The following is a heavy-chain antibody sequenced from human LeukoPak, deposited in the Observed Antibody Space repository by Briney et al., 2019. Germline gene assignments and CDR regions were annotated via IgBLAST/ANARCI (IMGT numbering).Heavy chain of an antibody. CDR1: GFTFDDYT. D-gene: IGHD1-26*01. CDR2: ISWDGGST. J-gene: IGHJ4*02. Sequence: GGSLRLSCAASGFTFDDYTMHWVRQAPGKGLEWVSLISWDGGSTYYADSVKGRFTISRDNSKNSLYLQMNSLRTEDTALYYCAKDSSRGSYHDYWGQGTLVTVSS. CDR3: AKDSSRGSYHDY. V-gene: IGHV3-43*01.